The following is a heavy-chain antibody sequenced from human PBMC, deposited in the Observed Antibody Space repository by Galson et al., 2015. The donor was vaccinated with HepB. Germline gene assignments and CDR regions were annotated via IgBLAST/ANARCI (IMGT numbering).Heavy chain of an antibody. Sequence: SVKVSCKASGYTFTSYYMHWVRQAPGQGLEWMGIINPSGGSTSYAQKFQGRVTMTRDTSTSTVYMELSSLRSDDTAVYYCARRPVDFWSGYSEGSDAFDIWGQGTMVTVSS. D-gene: IGHD3-3*01. CDR1: GYTFTSYY. CDR2: INPSGGST. V-gene: IGHV1-46*01. CDR3: ARRPVDFWSGYSEGSDAFDI. J-gene: IGHJ3*02.